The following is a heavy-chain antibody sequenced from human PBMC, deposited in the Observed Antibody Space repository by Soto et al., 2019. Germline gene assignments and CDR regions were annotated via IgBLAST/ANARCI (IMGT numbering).Heavy chain of an antibody. J-gene: IGHJ4*02. V-gene: IGHV4-34*01. CDR2: INHAGGA. Sequence: QVQLQQWGAGLLKPSETLSLTCAVYGGSFSGYYWSWIRQPPGKGLEWVAEINHAGGANYNPSLKSRVTISVDASKNKISVKLTSVTAADTDTYYCARGGGSYARGFDHWGQGSLVTVSS. D-gene: IGHD1-26*01. CDR1: GGSFSGYY. CDR3: ARGGGSYARGFDH.